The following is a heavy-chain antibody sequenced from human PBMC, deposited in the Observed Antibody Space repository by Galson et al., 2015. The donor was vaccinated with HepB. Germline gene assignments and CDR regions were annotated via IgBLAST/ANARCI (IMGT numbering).Heavy chain of an antibody. CDR1: GFTLSNYA. J-gene: IGHJ4*02. D-gene: IGHD2-2*01. CDR3: HALLTSWASDY. V-gene: IGHV3-23*01. CDR2: ISGSGEWT. Sequence: SLRLSCAASGFTLSNYAMSWARLAPGKGLEWVSVISGSGEWTNYADSVKGRFTISRDNSKNTLYLQMNSLRVEDTAVYYCHALLTSWASDYWGQGTLVTVSS.